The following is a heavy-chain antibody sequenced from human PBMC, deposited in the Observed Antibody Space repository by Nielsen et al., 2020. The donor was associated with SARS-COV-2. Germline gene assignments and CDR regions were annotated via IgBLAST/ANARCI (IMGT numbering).Heavy chain of an antibody. CDR2: IFPYIGST. V-gene: IGHV1-8*01. CDR3: ARDSSGTYRRVDY. D-gene: IGHD3-22*01. CDR1: ADTFGTYG. J-gene: IGHJ4*02. Sequence: ASVKVSCKTSADTFGTYGVNWVRQAPGQGLEWMGGIFPYIGSTSYAQKFQGRVTMTRDTSTSTVYMELSSLRSDDTAVYYCARDSSGTYRRVDYWGQGTLVTVSS.